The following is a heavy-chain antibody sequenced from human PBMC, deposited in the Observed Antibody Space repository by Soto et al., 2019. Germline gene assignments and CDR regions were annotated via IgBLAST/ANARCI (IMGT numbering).Heavy chain of an antibody. CDR1: GYSFTSYW. J-gene: IGHJ6*02. D-gene: IGHD6-6*01. Sequence: ESLKISCKGSGYSFTSYWISWVRQMPGKGLEWMGIIYPGDSDTKYSPSFQGQVTISADKSLRTAYLQWTSLKASDTALYYCARTRSFTLGFYYDGMDAWGQGTTVTVSS. CDR3: ARTRSFTLGFYYDGMDA. V-gene: IGHV5-51*01. CDR2: IYPGDSDT.